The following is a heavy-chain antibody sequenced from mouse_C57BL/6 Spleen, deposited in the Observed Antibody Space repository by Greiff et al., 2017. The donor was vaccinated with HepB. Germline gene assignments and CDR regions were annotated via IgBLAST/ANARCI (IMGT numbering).Heavy chain of an antibody. J-gene: IGHJ2*01. CDR1: GYSITSGYY. CDR2: ISYDGSN. CDR3: ARDLDYYGNGYY. V-gene: IGHV3-6*01. Sequence: EVKLMESGPGLVKPSQSLSLTCSVTGYSITSGYYWNWIRQFPGNKLEWMGYISYDGSNNYNPSLKNRISITRDTSKNQFFLKLNSVTTEDTATYYCARDLDYYGNGYYWGQGTTLTVSS. D-gene: IGHD2-1*01.